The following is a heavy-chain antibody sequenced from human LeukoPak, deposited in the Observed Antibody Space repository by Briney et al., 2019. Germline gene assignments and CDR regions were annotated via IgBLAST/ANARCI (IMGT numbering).Heavy chain of an antibody. J-gene: IGHJ6*03. Sequence: ASVKVSCKASGYTFTSYDINWMRQATGQGLEWMGWMNPNSGNTGYAQKFQGRVTITRNTSISTAYMELSSLRSEDTAVYYCARGLGYCSSTSCLPDYYYYYMDVWGKGTTVTVSS. D-gene: IGHD2-2*01. CDR1: GYTFTSYD. CDR3: ARGLGYCSSTSCLPDYYYYYMDV. V-gene: IGHV1-8*03. CDR2: MNPNSGNT.